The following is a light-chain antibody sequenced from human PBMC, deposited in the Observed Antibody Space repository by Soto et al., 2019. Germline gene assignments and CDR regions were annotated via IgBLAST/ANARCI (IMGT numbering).Light chain of an antibody. CDR2: GAS. CDR3: QQYDGSPLT. J-gene: IGKJ3*01. V-gene: IGKV3-20*01. Sequence: EIVLTQSPGTLSLSPGERATLSCRASQSLSTNSLAWYQQKPGQSPRLLVYGASNRDTGIPDRFRGSGSRTDFAPTISSLGPEDLAVYYCQQYDGSPLTFGPGTKVDIK. CDR1: QSLSTNS.